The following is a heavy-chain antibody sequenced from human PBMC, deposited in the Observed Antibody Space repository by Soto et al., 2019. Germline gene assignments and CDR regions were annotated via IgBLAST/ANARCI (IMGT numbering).Heavy chain of an antibody. D-gene: IGHD6-13*01. Sequence: PGGSLRLSCAASGFTFSSYAMHWVRQAPGKGLEWVAVISYDGSNKYYADSVKGRFTISRDNSKNTLYLQMNSLRAEDTAVYYCARDLGPRWQQGSCDYWGQGTLVTVSS. J-gene: IGHJ4*02. CDR2: ISYDGSNK. V-gene: IGHV3-30-3*01. CDR1: GFTFSSYA. CDR3: ARDLGPRWQQGSCDY.